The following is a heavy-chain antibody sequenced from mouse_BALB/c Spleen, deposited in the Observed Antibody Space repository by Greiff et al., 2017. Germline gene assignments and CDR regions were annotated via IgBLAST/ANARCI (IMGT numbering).Heavy chain of an antibody. J-gene: IGHJ4*01. V-gene: IGHV1-7*01. CDR3: ANNRYAMDY. CDR1: GYTFTSYW. D-gene: IGHD1-3*01. Sequence: QVQLQQSGAELAKPGASVKMSCKASGYTFTSYWMHWVKQRPGQGLEWIGYINPSTGYTEYNQKFKDKATLTADKSSSTAYMQLSSLTSEDSAVYYCANNRYAMDYWGQGTSVTVSS. CDR2: INPSTGYT.